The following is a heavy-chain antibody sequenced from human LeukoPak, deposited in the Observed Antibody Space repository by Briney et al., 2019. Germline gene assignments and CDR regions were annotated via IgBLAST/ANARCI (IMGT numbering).Heavy chain of an antibody. J-gene: IGHJ6*03. CDR3: ARGKSLRFRGYYYYMDV. Sequence: GGSLRLSCAASGFTVSSNYMSWVRQAPGKGLEWVSIIYSGGSTFYADSVKGRFTISRDNSKNTLYLQMNSLRAEDTAVYYCARGKSLRFRGYYYYMDVWGKGTTVTVSS. CDR2: IYSGGST. CDR1: GFTVSSNY. D-gene: IGHD3-3*01. V-gene: IGHV3-53*01.